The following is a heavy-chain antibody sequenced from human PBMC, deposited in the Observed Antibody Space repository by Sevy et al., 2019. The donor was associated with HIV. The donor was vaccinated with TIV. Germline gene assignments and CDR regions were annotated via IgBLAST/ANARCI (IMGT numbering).Heavy chain of an antibody. CDR3: ARASPNYYSGMDV. J-gene: IGHJ6*02. CDR1: GASISGYY. Sequence: SETLSLTCTVSGASISGYYWSWIRQPPGKGLEWIGYIFYSRSTHYSPSLKSRVTISVDTSKNQFTLRLSSMTAADTAVYYCARASPNYYSGMDVWGQGTMVTVSS. CDR2: IFYSRST. V-gene: IGHV4-59*01.